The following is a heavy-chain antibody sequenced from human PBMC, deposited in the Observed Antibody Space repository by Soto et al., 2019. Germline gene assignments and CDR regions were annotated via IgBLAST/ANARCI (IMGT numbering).Heavy chain of an antibody. CDR1: GGSIDSDDYY. Sequence: KTSETLSLTCTVSGGSIDSDDYYWTWIRQPPGKGLEWIGYIYRSGRTSSSPSLESRVTISMDTSKNQFSLKVNSVSAADTAVYYCARETSNSPDYFDCWGKGTLVTVSS. CDR2: IYRSGRT. CDR3: ARETSNSPDYFDC. J-gene: IGHJ4*02. V-gene: IGHV4-30-4*01. D-gene: IGHD4-4*01.